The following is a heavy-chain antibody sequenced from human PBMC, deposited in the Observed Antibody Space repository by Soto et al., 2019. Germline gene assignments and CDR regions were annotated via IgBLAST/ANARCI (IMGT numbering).Heavy chain of an antibody. J-gene: IGHJ6*03. CDR1: GFTFSSYA. V-gene: IGHV3-23*01. Sequence: PGGSLRLSCAASGFTFSSYAMSWVRQAPGKGLEWVSAISGSGGSTYYADSVKGRFTISRDNSKNTLYLQMNSLRAEDTAVYYCAKDQRYSNYVEDYYYMDVWGKGTTVTVSS. CDR3: AKDQRYSNYVEDYYYMDV. D-gene: IGHD4-4*01. CDR2: ISGSGGST.